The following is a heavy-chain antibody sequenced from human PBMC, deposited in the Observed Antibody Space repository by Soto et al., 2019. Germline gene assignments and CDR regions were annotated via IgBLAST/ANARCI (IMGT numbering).Heavy chain of an antibody. V-gene: IGHV3-33*01. Sequence: PGGSLRLSCAASGFTFSSYGMHWVRQAPGKGLEWVAVIWYDGSNKYYADSVKGRFTISRDNSKNTLYLQMNSLRAEDTAVYYCARDLGTIGIQLWTPDFDYWGQGTLVTVSS. CDR1: GFTFSSYG. CDR2: IWYDGSNK. D-gene: IGHD5-18*01. CDR3: ARDLGTIGIQLWTPDFDY. J-gene: IGHJ4*02.